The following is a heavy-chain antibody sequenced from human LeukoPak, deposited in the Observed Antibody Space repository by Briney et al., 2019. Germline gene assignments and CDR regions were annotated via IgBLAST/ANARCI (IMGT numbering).Heavy chain of an antibody. V-gene: IGHV4-39*07. Sequence: SETLSLTCTVSGGSISSSSYYWGWIRQPPGKGLEWIGSIYYSGSTYYNLSLKSRVTISADKSKNQVSLKLTSVTAADTAVYYCARLSVIVGAALEYYYYYMDVWGQGTTVTVSS. J-gene: IGHJ6*03. CDR2: IYYSGST. CDR1: GGSISSSSYY. D-gene: IGHD1-26*01. CDR3: ARLSVIVGAALEYYYYYMDV.